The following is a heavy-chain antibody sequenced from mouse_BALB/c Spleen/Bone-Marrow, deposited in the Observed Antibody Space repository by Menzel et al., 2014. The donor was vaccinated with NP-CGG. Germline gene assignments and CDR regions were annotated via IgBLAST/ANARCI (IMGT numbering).Heavy chain of an antibody. J-gene: IGHJ4*01. D-gene: IGHD2-3*01. V-gene: IGHV1S135*01. CDR3: ARSYDGYPYAMNY. CDR2: FDPFNGGT. Sequence: VQLQQPGPELMKPGASVKISCKASGYLFTSYYMHWVKQSHGESLEWIGYFDPFNGGTSYNQKFKGKATLTVDKSSSTAYMHLSSPTSEDSAVYFCARSYDGYPYAMNYWGQGTSVTVSS. CDR1: GYLFTSYY.